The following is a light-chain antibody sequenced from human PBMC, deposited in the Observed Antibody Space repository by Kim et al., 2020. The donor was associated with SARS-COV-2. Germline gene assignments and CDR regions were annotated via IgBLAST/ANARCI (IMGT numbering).Light chain of an antibody. V-gene: IGKV1-39*01. CDR1: QSINTF. J-gene: IGKJ2*01. CDR3: QESYTIFSMYT. CDR2: GAS. Sequence: DIQMTQSPSSLSASVGDRVTITCRASQSINTFLNWYQQKPGKAPKLLIFGASRLQSGVPSRFSGSGSGTVFTLTINSLQPEDFATYFCQESYTIFSMYTFGQGTKLEI.